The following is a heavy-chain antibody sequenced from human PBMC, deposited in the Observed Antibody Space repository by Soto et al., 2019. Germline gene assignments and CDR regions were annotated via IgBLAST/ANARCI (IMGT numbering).Heavy chain of an antibody. J-gene: IGHJ6*02. V-gene: IGHV3-48*02. CDR2: ISSSSSTI. Sequence: EVQLVESGGGLVQPGGSLRLSCAASGFTFSSYSMNWVRQAPGKGLEWVSYISSSSSTIYYADSVKGRFTISRDNAKNSLYLQMNGVRDDDTAVYYCARPEYISSSYGMDVWGQGATVTVSS. CDR3: ARPEYISSSYGMDV. CDR1: GFTFSSYS. D-gene: IGHD6-6*01.